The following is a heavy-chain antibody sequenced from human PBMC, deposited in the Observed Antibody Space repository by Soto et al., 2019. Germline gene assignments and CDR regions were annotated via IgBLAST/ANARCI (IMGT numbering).Heavy chain of an antibody. D-gene: IGHD6-19*01. CDR3: ARGLSSGYSRGWYAGY. CDR1: GYSFSFYW. CDR2: IYPGDSDT. J-gene: IGHJ4*02. Sequence: PGESLKISCKGSGYSFSFYWIGWVRQMPGKGLEWMGIIYPGDSDTRYSPSFQGQVTISADKSIRTAYLQWSSLKAADTALYYSARGLSSGYSRGWYAGYGGQGTLVTVSP. V-gene: IGHV5-51*03.